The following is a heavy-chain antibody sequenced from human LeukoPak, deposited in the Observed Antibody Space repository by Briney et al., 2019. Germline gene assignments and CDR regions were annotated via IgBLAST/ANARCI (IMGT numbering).Heavy chain of an antibody. CDR3: ARGLMGATHIDF. D-gene: IGHD1-26*01. CDR1: GDSISSYY. J-gene: IGHJ4*02. V-gene: IGHV4-59*01. CDR2: IYYSGST. Sequence: PSETLSLTCTVSGDSISSYYWSWIRQPPGKGLEWIGYIYYSGSTNYNPSLKSRVTISVDTSKNQFSLKLSSVTAADTAVYYCARGLMGATHIDFWGQGTLVTVSS.